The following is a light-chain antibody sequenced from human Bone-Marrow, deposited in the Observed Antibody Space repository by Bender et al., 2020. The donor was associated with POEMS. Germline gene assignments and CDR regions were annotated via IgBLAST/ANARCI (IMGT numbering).Light chain of an antibody. CDR1: ASDRGTTP. J-gene: IGLJ2*01. CDR2: NSD. V-gene: IGLV1-44*01. CDR3: AATDDYLTGWG. Sequence: QSVLTQPPSASATPGQRVTISCSRSASDRGTTPINWYQHLPGTAPKLIIYNSDQRPSGVPDRFSGSMSGTSASLAISGLLCGDEAEYESAATDDYLTGWGFGGGSKLTVL.